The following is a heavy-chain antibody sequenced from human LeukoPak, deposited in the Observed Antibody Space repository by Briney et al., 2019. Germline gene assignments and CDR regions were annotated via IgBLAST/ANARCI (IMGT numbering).Heavy chain of an antibody. CDR2: MYYSGST. CDR1: GGSISNYY. D-gene: IGHD3-10*01. V-gene: IGHV4-59*08. J-gene: IGHJ4*02. CDR3: ASIYYYGSGSYFGY. Sequence: SETLSLTCTVSGGSISNYYWSWIRQPPGKGLEWIGYMYYSGSTNCNPSLKSRVTISVDTSKKQFSLNLSSVTAADTAVYYCASIYYYGSGSYFGYWGQGTLVTVSS.